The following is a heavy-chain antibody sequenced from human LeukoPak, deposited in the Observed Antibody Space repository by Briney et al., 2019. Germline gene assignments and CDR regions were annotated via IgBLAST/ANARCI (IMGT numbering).Heavy chain of an antibody. CDR2: MNPNSGNT. V-gene: IGHV1-8*03. Sequence: GASVKVSCKASGYTFTSYDINWVRQATGQGLEWMGWMNPNSGNTGYAQKFQGRVTITRNTSISTAYMELSSLRSEDTAVYYCARGRRVVGATTFRYYYMDVWGKGTTVTVSS. CDR1: GYTFTSYD. J-gene: IGHJ6*03. D-gene: IGHD1-26*01. CDR3: ARGRRVVGATTFRYYYMDV.